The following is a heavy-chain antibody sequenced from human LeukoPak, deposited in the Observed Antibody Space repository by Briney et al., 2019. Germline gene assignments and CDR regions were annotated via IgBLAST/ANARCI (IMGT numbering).Heavy chain of an antibody. J-gene: IGHJ4*02. CDR3: ARYTVTNEYYFDY. CDR2: IYHSGST. CDR1: GYSISSGYY. Sequence: SETLSLTCTVSGYSISSGYYWGWIRQPPGKGLEWIGSIYHSGSTYYNPSLKSRVTISVDTSKNQFSLKLSSVTAADTAVYYCARYTVTNEYYFDYWGQGTLVTVSS. D-gene: IGHD4-17*01. V-gene: IGHV4-38-2*02.